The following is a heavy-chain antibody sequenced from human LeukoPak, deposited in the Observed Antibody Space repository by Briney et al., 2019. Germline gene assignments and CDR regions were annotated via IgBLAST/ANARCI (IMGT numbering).Heavy chain of an antibody. CDR2: IIPIFGTA. J-gene: IGHJ4*02. Sequence: ASVKVSCKASRYTFSNYDINWVRQATGQGLEWMGGIIPIFGTANYAQKFQGRVTITADESTSTAYMELSSLRSEDTAVYYCASGRFPYYFDYWGQGTLVTVSS. V-gene: IGHV1-69*13. CDR3: ASGRFPYYFDY. D-gene: IGHD3-3*01. CDR1: RYTFSNYD.